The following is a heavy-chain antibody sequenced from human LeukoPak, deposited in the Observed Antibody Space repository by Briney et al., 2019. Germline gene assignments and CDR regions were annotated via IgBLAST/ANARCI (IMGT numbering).Heavy chain of an antibody. D-gene: IGHD6-13*01. Sequence: SETLSLTCTVSGASIRGYYWSWIRQPPGKGLEWIGYINHSGSTNYNPSLKSRVTISVDTSKNQFSLKLSSVTAADTAVYYCARESLAAADEDAFDIWGQGTMVTVSS. V-gene: IGHV4-59*01. J-gene: IGHJ3*02. CDR2: INHSGST. CDR1: GASIRGYY. CDR3: ARESLAAADEDAFDI.